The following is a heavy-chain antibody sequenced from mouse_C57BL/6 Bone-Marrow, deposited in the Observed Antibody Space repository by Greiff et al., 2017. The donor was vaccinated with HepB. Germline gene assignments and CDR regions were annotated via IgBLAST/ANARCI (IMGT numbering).Heavy chain of an antibody. Sequence: QVQLQQSGTELVKPGASVKLSCKASGYTFTSYWMHWVKQRPGQGLEWIGNINPSNGGTNYNEKFKSKATLTVDKSSSTAYMQLSSLTSEDSAVYYCAREDGNYGYAMDYWGQGTSVTVSS. CDR1: GYTFTSYW. CDR3: AREDGNYGYAMDY. D-gene: IGHD2-1*01. J-gene: IGHJ4*01. CDR2: INPSNGGT. V-gene: IGHV1-53*01.